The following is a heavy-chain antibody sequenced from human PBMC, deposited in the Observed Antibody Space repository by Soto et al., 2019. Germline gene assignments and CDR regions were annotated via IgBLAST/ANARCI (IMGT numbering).Heavy chain of an antibody. Sequence: GGSLRLSCAASGFRFEDYAMHWVRQAPGKGLEWVSGIAWNSDIIGYADSVKGRFTISRDNGKNSLYLQMNSLRPEDTALYYCTRDSYDGTYYHGMHLSGPGTTVTVSS. CDR1: GFRFEDYA. CDR2: IAWNSDII. CDR3: TRDSYDGTYYHGMHL. V-gene: IGHV3-9*01. J-gene: IGHJ6*02. D-gene: IGHD3-16*01.